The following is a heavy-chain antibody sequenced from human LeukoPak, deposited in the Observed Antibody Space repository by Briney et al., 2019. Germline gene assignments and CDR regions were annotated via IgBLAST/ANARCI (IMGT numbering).Heavy chain of an antibody. J-gene: IGHJ4*02. D-gene: IGHD3-9*01. Sequence: GGSLKLSCAASGFTFSGSAMHWVRQASGKGLEWVGRIRSKANSYATAYAASVKGMFTIPRDDSKNTAYLQMNSLKTEDTAVYYCTRHGDILTGYYFDYWGQGTLVTVST. CDR3: TRHGDILTGYYFDY. CDR1: GFTFSGSA. V-gene: IGHV3-73*01. CDR2: IRSKANSYAT.